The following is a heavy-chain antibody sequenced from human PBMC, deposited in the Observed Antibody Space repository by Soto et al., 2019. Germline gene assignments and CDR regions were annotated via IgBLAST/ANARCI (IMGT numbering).Heavy chain of an antibody. D-gene: IGHD4-17*01. CDR3: AKDPYGDSLF. Sequence: ESGGGVVQPGRSLRLSCAASSFTFTSYDLHWVRQAPGKGLEWVAFISSDGTKKYYADSVKGRFTISRHNSKNTLYLQMNSLKPEDTAVYHCAKDPYGDSLFWGQGTLLTVSS. CDR1: SFTFTSYD. CDR2: ISSDGTKK. V-gene: IGHV3-30*18. J-gene: IGHJ4*02.